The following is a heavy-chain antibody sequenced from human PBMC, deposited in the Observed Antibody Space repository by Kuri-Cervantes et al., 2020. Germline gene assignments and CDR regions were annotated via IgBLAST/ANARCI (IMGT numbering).Heavy chain of an antibody. D-gene: IGHD5-18*01. CDR3: ARGIQLWSTHFDY. CDR2: INPNSGGT. Sequence: ASVKVSCKASGYPFTGYYMHWVRQAPGQGLEWMGWINPNSGGTNYAQKFQGRVTMTRDTSISTAYMELSRLRSDDTAVYHCARGIQLWSTHFDYWGQGTLVTVSS. CDR1: GYPFTGYY. V-gene: IGHV1-2*02. J-gene: IGHJ4*02.